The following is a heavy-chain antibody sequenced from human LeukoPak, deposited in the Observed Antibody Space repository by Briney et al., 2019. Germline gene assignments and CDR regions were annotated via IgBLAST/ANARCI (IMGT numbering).Heavy chain of an antibody. CDR2: ISHSGST. CDR3: ARGKTGSYYLYYYYMDV. Sequence: SETVSLTCAVYGGSFSGYYWSWIRQPPGKGLEWIGEISHSGSTNYNPSLKSRVTISVDTSKNQFSLKLSSVTAADTAVYYRARGKTGSYYLYYYYMDVWGKGTTVTVSS. CDR1: GGSFSGYY. D-gene: IGHD3-10*01. J-gene: IGHJ6*03. V-gene: IGHV4-34*01.